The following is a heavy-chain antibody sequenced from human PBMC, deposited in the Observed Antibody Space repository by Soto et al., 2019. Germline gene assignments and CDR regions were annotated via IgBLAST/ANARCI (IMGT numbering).Heavy chain of an antibody. Sequence: HPGGSLRLSCTASGFTFSSYAMSWVRQAPGKGLEWVAAISGSDDTTYYADSVKGRFTISRDNSKNTLYLQMNSLRAEDTAVYYCAKDRYGDYGGIDYWGQGTMVTVSS. CDR3: AKDRYGDYGGIDY. CDR1: GFTFSSYA. D-gene: IGHD4-17*01. CDR2: ISGSDDTT. J-gene: IGHJ4*02. V-gene: IGHV3-23*01.